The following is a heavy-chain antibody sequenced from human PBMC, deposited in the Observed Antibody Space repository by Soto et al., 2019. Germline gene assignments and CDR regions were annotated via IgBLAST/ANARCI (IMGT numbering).Heavy chain of an antibody. D-gene: IGHD3-22*01. CDR1: GGSFSGYY. CDR2: INHSGST. V-gene: IGHV4-34*01. Sequence: PSETLSLTCAVYGGSFSGYYWSWIRQPPGKGLEWIGEINHSGSTNYNPSLKSRVTISVDTSKNQFSLKLSSVTAADTAVYYCASAYYDSSGYSGWFDPWGQGTLVTVSS. J-gene: IGHJ5*02. CDR3: ASAYYDSSGYSGWFDP.